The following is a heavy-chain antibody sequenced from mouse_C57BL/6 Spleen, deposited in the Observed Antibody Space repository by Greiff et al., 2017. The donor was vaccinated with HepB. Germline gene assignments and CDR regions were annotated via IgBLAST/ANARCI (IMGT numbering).Heavy chain of an antibody. CDR2: IYPGSGST. J-gene: IGHJ1*03. CDR3: ARGGYYGSSRYFDV. V-gene: IGHV1-55*01. CDR1: GYTFTSYW. Sequence: QVQLQQPGAELVKPGASVKMSCKASGYTFTSYWITWVKQRPGQGLEWIGDIYPGSGSTNYNEKFKSKATLTVDTSSSTAYMQLSSLTSEDSAVYYCARGGYYGSSRYFDVWGTGTTVTVSS. D-gene: IGHD1-1*01.